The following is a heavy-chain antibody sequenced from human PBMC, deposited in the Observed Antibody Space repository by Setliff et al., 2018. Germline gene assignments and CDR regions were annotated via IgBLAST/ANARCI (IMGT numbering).Heavy chain of an antibody. Sequence: GSLSLSCTASGFTFNKHWMTWVRQAPGKGLEWVANIKQDGSEEYYVDSVRGRFTISRDNAHNSLYLQMNNLRVEDTAVYYCTTRYHNPGDGYMAVFDFWGQGSLVTVSS. D-gene: IGHD2-21*01. J-gene: IGHJ4*02. CDR2: IKQDGSEE. CDR3: TTRYHNPGDGYMAVFDF. CDR1: GFTFNKHW. V-gene: IGHV3-7*03.